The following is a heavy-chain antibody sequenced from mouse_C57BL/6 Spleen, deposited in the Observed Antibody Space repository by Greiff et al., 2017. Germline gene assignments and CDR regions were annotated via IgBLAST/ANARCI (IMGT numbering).Heavy chain of an antibody. Sequence: VQLQQSGTVLARPGASVKLSCKTSGYTFTSYWMHWVKQRPGQGLEWIGAIYPGHSDTSYNQKFKGKAKLTAVTSASTAYMKLIILTNEDSSFYYCTRSGSYVISPLADWGQGTLVTVSA. CDR2: IYPGHSDT. CDR1: GYTFTSYW. D-gene: IGHD1-1*01. CDR3: TRSGSYVISPLAD. V-gene: IGHV1-5*01. J-gene: IGHJ3*01.